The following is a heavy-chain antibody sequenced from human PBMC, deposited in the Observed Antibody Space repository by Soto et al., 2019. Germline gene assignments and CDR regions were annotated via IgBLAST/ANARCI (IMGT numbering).Heavy chain of an antibody. Sequence: PGGSLRLSCAASGFTFSSYGMHWVRQAPGKGLEWVAVIWYDGSNKYYADSVKGRFTISRDNSKNTLYLQMNSLRAEDTAVYYCARDGGQWSPLGYWGQGTLVTVSS. V-gene: IGHV3-33*01. D-gene: IGHD6-19*01. CDR3: ARDGGQWSPLGY. CDR2: IWYDGSNK. CDR1: GFTFSSYG. J-gene: IGHJ4*02.